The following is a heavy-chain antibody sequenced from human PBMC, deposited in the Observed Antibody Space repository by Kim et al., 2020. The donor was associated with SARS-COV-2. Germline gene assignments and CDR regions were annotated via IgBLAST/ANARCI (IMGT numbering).Heavy chain of an antibody. D-gene: IGHD3-10*01. CDR3: ARILPPMVHDY. V-gene: IGHV4-31*02. CDR2: T. Sequence: TYYNPSLKSRVTISVDTSKNQFSLKLSSVTAADTAVYYCARILPPMVHDYWGQGTLVTVSS. J-gene: IGHJ4*02.